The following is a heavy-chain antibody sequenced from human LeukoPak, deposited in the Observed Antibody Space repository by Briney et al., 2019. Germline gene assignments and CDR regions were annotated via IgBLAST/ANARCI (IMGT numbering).Heavy chain of an antibody. D-gene: IGHD1-26*01. J-gene: IGHJ4*02. CDR1: GYTFTGYY. CDR3: AGVLPSDY. CDR2: INPNSGDT. V-gene: IGHV1-2*02. Sequence: ASVKVSCKASGYTFTGYYIHWVRQAPGQGLEWMGWINPNSGDTNYAQNFQGRVTMTRDTSISTAYMELSRLRSDDTAVYYCAGVLPSDYWGQGTLVTVSS.